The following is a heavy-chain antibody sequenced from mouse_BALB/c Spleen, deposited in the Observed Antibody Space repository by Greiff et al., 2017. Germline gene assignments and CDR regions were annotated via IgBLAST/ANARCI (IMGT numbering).Heavy chain of an antibody. CDR3: AREGSTLYYYAMDY. Sequence: EVNLVESGGGLVQPGGSLRLSCATSGFTFTDYYMSWVRQPPGKALEWLGFIRNKANGYTTEYSASVKGRFTISRDNSQSILYLQMNTLRAEDSATYYCAREGSTLYYYAMDYWGQGTSVSVSS. V-gene: IGHV7-3*02. J-gene: IGHJ4*01. CDR2: IRNKANGYTT. CDR1: GFTFTDYY. D-gene: IGHD5-1*01.